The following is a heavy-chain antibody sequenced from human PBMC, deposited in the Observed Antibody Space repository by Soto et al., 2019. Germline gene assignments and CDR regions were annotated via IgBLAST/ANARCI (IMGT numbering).Heavy chain of an antibody. J-gene: IGHJ6*03. V-gene: IGHV3-64*01. CDR3: ARVVGELSYYYYMDV. CDR1: GFTFSSYA. Sequence: GGSLRLSCAASGFTFSSYAMHWVRQAPGKGLEYVSATSSNGGSTYYANSVKGRFTISRDNSKNTLYLQMGSLRAEDMAVYYCARVVGELSYYYYMDVWGKGTTVTVSS. CDR2: TSSNGGST. D-gene: IGHD3-10*01.